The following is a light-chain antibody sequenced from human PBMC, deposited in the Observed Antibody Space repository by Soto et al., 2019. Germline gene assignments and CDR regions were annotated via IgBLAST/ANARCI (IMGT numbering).Light chain of an antibody. CDR3: RSYTSSSTLHV. CDR2: DVS. V-gene: IGLV2-14*01. CDR1: SSDVGGYNY. J-gene: IGLJ1*01. Sequence: QPVLTHPASGSGAPGQSITISCTGTSSDVGGYNYVSWYQQHPGKAPKLMIYDVSNRPSGVSNRFSGSKSGNTASLTISGPQAEDEADYYCRSYTSSSTLHVFGTGTKVTVL.